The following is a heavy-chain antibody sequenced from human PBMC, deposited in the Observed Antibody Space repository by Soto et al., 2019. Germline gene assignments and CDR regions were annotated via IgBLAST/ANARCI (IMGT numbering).Heavy chain of an antibody. J-gene: IGHJ5*02. CDR2: IYYSGRT. CDR3: ARGYCSSTICYIWDNWFDP. V-gene: IGHV4-59*01. Sequence: SETLSLTYTVSGGSISSYYWSWIRQPPGKGLEWIGYIYYSGRTNYNPSLKSRVTISVDTSKNQFSLKLSSVTAADTAVYYCARGYCSSTICYIWDNWFDPWGQGTLVTV. CDR1: GGSISSYY. D-gene: IGHD2-2*02.